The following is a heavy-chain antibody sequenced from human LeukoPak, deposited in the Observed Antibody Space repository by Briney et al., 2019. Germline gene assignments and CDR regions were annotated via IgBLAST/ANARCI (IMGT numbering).Heavy chain of an antibody. J-gene: IGHJ6*03. CDR2: IDHSGTT. D-gene: IGHD2-2*02. V-gene: IGHV4-34*01. CDR3: ATGRNEVVPAPILGVGPWYNYHYMDV. Sequence: SETLSLTCVVYGGSFSGYYWTWIRQPPGKGLEWIGEIDHSGTTNYNSSLKSRVTMSVDTSKNQFSLMVSSVTAADTAVYYCATGRNEVVPAPILGVGPWYNYHYMDVWGKGTTVTVSS. CDR1: GGSFSGYY.